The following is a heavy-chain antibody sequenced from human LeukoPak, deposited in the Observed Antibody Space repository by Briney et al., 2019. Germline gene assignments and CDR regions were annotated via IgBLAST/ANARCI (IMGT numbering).Heavy chain of an antibody. CDR1: GGSISSSSYY. J-gene: IGHJ4*02. CDR3: ARQIWTFRSAAETAANS. D-gene: IGHD6-13*01. CDR2: IYYSGST. V-gene: IGHV4-39*01. Sequence: SETLSLTCTVSGGSISSSSYYWGWIRQPPGKGLEWIGSIYYSGSTYYNPSLKSRVTISVDTSKNQFSLKLSSVTAADTAVYYCARQIWTFRSAAETAANSWGQGTLVTVSS.